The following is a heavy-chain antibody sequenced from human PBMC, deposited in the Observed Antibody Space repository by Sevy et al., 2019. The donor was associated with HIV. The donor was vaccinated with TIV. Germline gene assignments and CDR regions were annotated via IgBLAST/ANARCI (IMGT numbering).Heavy chain of an antibody. J-gene: IGHJ4*02. V-gene: IGHV1-69*13. Sequence: ASVKVSCKASGGTFSSYAISWVRQAPGQGLEWMGGIIPIFGTANYAQKFQGRVTITADESTSTAYMELSSLRSEDTAVYYCARGRPHPITMIVVVTPYHFDYWGQGTLVTVSS. CDR1: GGTFSSYA. CDR3: ARGRPHPITMIVVVTPYHFDY. CDR2: IIPIFGTA. D-gene: IGHD3-22*01.